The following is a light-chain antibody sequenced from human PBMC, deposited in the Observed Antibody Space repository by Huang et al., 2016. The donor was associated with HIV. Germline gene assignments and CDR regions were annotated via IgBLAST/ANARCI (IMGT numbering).Light chain of an antibody. CDR1: QNISSY. CDR3: QQCYTTPLFT. CDR2: AAS. Sequence: DIQMTQSPSSLAASVRDRVTITCRASQNISSYLNWYQHKPGKAPRLLIYAASTLQSGVPSRFSGSGSGTHFTLTINSLRPEEFAIYYCQQCYTTPLFTFGRGTKVDIK. J-gene: IGKJ3*01. V-gene: IGKV1-39*01.